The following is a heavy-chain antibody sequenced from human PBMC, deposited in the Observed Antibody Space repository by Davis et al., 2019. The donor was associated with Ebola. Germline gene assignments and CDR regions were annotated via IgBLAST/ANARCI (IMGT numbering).Heavy chain of an antibody. CDR2: VSNGGKT. CDR1: GASIIRNNYY. Sequence: SETLSLTCNVSGASIIRNNYYWGWIRQSPGKGLDYIGSVSNGGKTYYNPSLKSRVTISLDTSKNQFSLRLTSVTAADTAVYYCAKSWFYYYYYMDVWGKGTTVTVSS. CDR3: AKSWFYYYYYMDV. V-gene: IGHV4-39*07. D-gene: IGHD3-10*01. J-gene: IGHJ6*03.